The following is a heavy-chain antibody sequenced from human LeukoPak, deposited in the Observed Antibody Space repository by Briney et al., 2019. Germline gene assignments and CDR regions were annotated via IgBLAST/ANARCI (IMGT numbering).Heavy chain of an antibody. CDR3: ASGRIVVVPAAMPNAEYFQH. V-gene: IGHV4-59*12. CDR1: GGSIRSYY. CDR2: IFYSGST. Sequence: SETLSLTCTVAGGSIRSYYWSWIRQSPEKGMEWNGYIFYSGSTNYTPYLKSRVNISVDTSKNQFSLKLSSVAAADTAVYYCASGRIVVVPAAMPNAEYFQHWGQGTLVTVSS. D-gene: IGHD2-2*01. J-gene: IGHJ1*01.